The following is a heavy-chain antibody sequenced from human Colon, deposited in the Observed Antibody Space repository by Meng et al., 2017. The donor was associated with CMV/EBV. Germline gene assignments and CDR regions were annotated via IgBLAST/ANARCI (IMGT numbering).Heavy chain of an antibody. Sequence: GESLKISCAASGFTFSTYWMHWVRQAPGKGLVWVSRINGDGSSTNYADSVKGRFTISRDHAENTLYLQMNSLRAEDTAMYYCARRVVVPAAPYYFDSWGQGTLVTVSS. CDR2: INGDGSST. J-gene: IGHJ4*02. V-gene: IGHV3-74*01. CDR3: ARRVVVPAAPYYFDS. CDR1: GFTFSTYW. D-gene: IGHD2-2*01.